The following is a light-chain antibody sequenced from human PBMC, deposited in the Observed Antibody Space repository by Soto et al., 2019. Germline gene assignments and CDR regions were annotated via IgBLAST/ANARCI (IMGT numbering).Light chain of an antibody. CDR1: QSLVYSDGNTY. V-gene: IGKV2-30*01. CDR3: MQDTHWPRT. J-gene: IGKJ1*01. Sequence: DVVMTQSPLSLPVTLGQPASISCRSSQSLVYSDGNTYLNWFQQRPGQSPRRLIYKVSNRDSGVPEGLSGSVSSADFTLKISRVEAEDVGVYYCMQDTHWPRTYGQGTKVEIK. CDR2: KVS.